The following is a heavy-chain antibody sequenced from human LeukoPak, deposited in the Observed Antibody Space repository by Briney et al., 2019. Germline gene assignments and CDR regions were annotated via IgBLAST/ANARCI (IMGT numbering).Heavy chain of an antibody. CDR1: GFTFSSNE. CDR2: ISISGGST. J-gene: IGHJ4*02. D-gene: IGHD3-16*01. CDR3: VKPGLYVAASDY. V-gene: IGHV3-23*01. Sequence: GGSLRLSCAASGFTFSSNEMNWVRQAPGKGLEWVSGISISGGSTYYADSVKGRFTISRDNSKNTLYLQMNSLRAEDTAVYYCVKPGLYVAASDYWGQGTLVTVSS.